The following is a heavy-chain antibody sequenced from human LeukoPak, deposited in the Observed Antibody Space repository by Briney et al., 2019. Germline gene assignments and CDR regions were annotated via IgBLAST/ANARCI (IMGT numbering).Heavy chain of an antibody. J-gene: IGHJ3*02. D-gene: IGHD2-21*01. Sequence: SETLSLTCTVSGGSISSYYWSWIRQPPGKGLEWIGYIYYRGSTNYNPSLKSRVTISVDTSKNQFSLKLSSVTAADTAVYYCARGHRLRLRRGAFDIWGQGTMVTVSS. CDR2: IYYRGST. CDR3: ARGHRLRLRRGAFDI. CDR1: GGSISSYY. V-gene: IGHV4-59*01.